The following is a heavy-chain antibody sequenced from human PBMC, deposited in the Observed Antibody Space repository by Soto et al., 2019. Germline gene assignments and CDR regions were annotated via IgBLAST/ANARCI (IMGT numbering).Heavy chain of an antibody. J-gene: IGHJ6*02. CDR1: GFTLTHYN. Sequence: EAQLVESGGGLVQPGGSLRLSCSVYGFTLTHYNMNWVRQAPGKGLEWVSSISTSSAYIYDVDSVKGRFTISRDNAKNSLYLQMNSLRAEDTAVYYCARGSMGDQFALDVWGQGTTVTVS. V-gene: IGHV3-21*01. D-gene: IGHD3-16*01. CDR3: ARGSMGDQFALDV. CDR2: ISTSSAYI.